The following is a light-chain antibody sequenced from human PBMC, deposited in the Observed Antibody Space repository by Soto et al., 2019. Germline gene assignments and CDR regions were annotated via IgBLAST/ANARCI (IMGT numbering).Light chain of an antibody. CDR1: SSDVGGYNY. CDR3: SSYAGSDSFVV. V-gene: IGLV2-8*01. J-gene: IGLJ2*01. Sequence: QSVLTQPPSASGSPGQSVTISCTGTSSDVGGYNYVSWYQHHPDKAPKLIIYEVYKRPSGVPDRFSGSKSGNTASLTVSGVQAEDEAEYYCSSYAGSDSFVVFGGGTKLTVL. CDR2: EVY.